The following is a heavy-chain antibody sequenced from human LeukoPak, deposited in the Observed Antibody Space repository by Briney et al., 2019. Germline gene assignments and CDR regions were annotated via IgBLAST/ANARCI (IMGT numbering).Heavy chain of an antibody. D-gene: IGHD5-18*01. Sequence: PSETLSLTCTVSGGSIRSYYWSWIRQPPGKGLEWIGYIYYSGSTNYNPSLKSRVTISVDTSKNQFSLKLSSVTAADTAVYYCASGIQLWLYGYWGQGTLVTVSS. J-gene: IGHJ4*02. V-gene: IGHV4-59*08. CDR1: GGSIRSYY. CDR2: IYYSGST. CDR3: ASGIQLWLYGY.